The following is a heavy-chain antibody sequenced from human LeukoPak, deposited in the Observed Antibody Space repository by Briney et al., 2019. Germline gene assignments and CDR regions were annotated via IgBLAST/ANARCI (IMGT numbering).Heavy chain of an antibody. J-gene: IGHJ6*02. Sequence: GRSLRLSCAASGFTFSSYGMHWVRQAPGKGLEWVAVISYDGSNKYYADSVKGRFTISRDNSKNTLYLQMSSLRAEDTAVYYCANGDDYGDYSAWDYYGMDVWGQGTTVTVSS. V-gene: IGHV3-30*18. CDR3: ANGDDYGDYSAWDYYGMDV. CDR1: GFTFSSYG. CDR2: ISYDGSNK. D-gene: IGHD4-17*01.